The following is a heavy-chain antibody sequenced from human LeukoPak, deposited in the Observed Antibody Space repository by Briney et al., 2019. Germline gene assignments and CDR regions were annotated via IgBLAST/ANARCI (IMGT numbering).Heavy chain of an antibody. D-gene: IGHD3-22*01. V-gene: IGHV1-2*02. CDR2: INPNSGGT. CDR3: AREPILPRGRYYDSSGYQL. Sequence: ASVKVSCKASGYTFTGYYMHWVRQDPGQGLEWMGWINPNSGGTNYAQKFQGRVTMTRDTSISTAYMELSRLRSDDTAVYYCAREPILPRGRYYDSSGYQLWGQGTLVTVSS. CDR1: GYTFTGYY. J-gene: IGHJ4*02.